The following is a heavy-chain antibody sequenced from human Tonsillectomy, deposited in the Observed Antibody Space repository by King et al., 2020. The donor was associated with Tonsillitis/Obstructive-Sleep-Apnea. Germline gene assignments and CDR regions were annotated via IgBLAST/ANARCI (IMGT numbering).Heavy chain of an antibody. Sequence: QVQLVESGGGVVQPGRSLRLSCAASGFTFSRHGMHWVRQAPGKGLEWVAVISYDGNNKYYADSVKGRFTISRDNSKNTLYLQMNSLRAEDTAVYYCAIRPITGTAGIDYWGQGTLVTVSS. V-gene: IGHV3-30*03. CDR1: GFTFSRHG. D-gene: IGHD1-7*01. CDR3: AIRPITGTAGIDY. J-gene: IGHJ4*02. CDR2: ISYDGNNK.